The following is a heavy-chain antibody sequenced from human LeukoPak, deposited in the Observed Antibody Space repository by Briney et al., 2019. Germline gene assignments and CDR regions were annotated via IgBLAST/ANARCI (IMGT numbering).Heavy chain of an antibody. D-gene: IGHD3-22*01. J-gene: IGHJ4*02. V-gene: IGHV3-43*02. CDR1: GFTFDDYA. CDR2: ISGDGGST. Sequence: QPGGSLRLSCAASGFTFDDYAMHWLRQAPGKGLEWVSLISGDGGSTYYADSVKGRFTISRDNSKNSLYLQMNSLRTEDIALYYCAKYISPNYYDSSGYPTWGQGTLVTVSS. CDR3: AKYISPNYYDSSGYPT.